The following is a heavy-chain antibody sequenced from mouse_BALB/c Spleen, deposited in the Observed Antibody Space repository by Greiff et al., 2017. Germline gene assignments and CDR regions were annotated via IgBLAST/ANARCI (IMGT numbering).Heavy chain of an antibody. D-gene: IGHD6-2*01. J-gene: IGHJ2*01. V-gene: IGHV1-69*02. Sequence: QVQLQQPGAELVRPGASVKLSCKASGYTFTSYWINWVKQRPGQGLEWIGNIYPSDSYTNYNQKFKDKATLTVDKSSSTAYMQLSSPTSEDSAVYYCTRGGLTLDYWGQGTTLTVSS. CDR3: TRGGLTLDY. CDR1: GYTFTSYW. CDR2: IYPSDSYT.